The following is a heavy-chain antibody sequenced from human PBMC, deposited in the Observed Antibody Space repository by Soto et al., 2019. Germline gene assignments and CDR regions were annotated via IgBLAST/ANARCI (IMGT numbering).Heavy chain of an antibody. J-gene: IGHJ3*02. V-gene: IGHV1-69*08. Sequence: QVQLVQSGAEVKKPGSSVKVSCKASGGTFSRYTISWVRQAPGQGLEWMGSIIPILGIANYAQKFQGRVKIIADKSTSTSYMELSSLRSEDTAVYYCARDDYGDAFEIWGQGTMVTVSS. CDR3: ARDDYGDAFEI. CDR2: IIPILGIA. D-gene: IGHD4-17*01. CDR1: GGTFSRYT.